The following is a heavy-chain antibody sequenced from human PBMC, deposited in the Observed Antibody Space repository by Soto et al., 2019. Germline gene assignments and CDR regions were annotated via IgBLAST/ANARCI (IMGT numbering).Heavy chain of an antibody. CDR2: IYPGDSDT. CDR3: ARSTVTGYYYYGMDV. J-gene: IGHJ6*02. CDR1: GYSFTSYW. D-gene: IGHD4-17*01. V-gene: IGHV5-51*01. Sequence: GESLKISCKGSGYSFTSYWIGWVRQMPGKGLEWMGIIYPGDSDTRYSPSFQGQVTISADKSISTAYLQWISLKASDSAMYFCARSTVTGYYYYGMDVWGQGTTVTVSS.